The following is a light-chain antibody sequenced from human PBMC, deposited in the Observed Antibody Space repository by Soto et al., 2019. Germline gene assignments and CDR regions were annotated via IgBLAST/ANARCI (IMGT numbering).Light chain of an antibody. CDR2: GAS. Sequence: EIVLTQSPGTLSLSPGERATLSCGASQTVSSGSLAWYQQKPGQAPRLLIYGASSRATGIPDRFSGSGSGTDFTLTISRLEPEDFAVYYCQQYGSSGTFGQGTKVDIK. J-gene: IGKJ1*01. CDR3: QQYGSSGT. V-gene: IGKV3-20*01. CDR1: QTVSSGS.